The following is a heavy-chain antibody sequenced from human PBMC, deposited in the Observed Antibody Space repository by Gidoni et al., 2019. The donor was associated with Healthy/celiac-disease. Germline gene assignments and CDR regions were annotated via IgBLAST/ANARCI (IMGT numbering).Heavy chain of an antibody. CDR1: GFSLSTSGVG. CDR3: AVLHDDYGDYDAFDI. J-gene: IGHJ3*02. Sequence: QITLKESGPTLVKPTQTLTLTCTFSGFSLSTSGVGVGWFRQPPGKALEWLALIYWDDDKRYSPSLKSRLTITKDTSKNQVVLTMTNMDPVDTATYYCAVLHDDYGDYDAFDIWGQGTMVTVSS. V-gene: IGHV2-5*02. D-gene: IGHD4-17*01. CDR2: IYWDDDK.